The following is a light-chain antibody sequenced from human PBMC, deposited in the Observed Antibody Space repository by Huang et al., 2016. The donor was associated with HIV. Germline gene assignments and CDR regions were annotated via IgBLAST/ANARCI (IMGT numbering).Light chain of an antibody. J-gene: IGKJ3*01. CDR3: HQYGSPPFT. Sequence: EIVLPQSPGTLSLSPGERATLSCRASQSISSSSLAWYLQKPGKPPTLLIHGASTRATDIPDRFSGSGSGTDFTLTISRLEPEDFAVYYCHQYGSPPFTFGPGTKVDIK. CDR1: QSISSSS. CDR2: GAS. V-gene: IGKV3-20*01.